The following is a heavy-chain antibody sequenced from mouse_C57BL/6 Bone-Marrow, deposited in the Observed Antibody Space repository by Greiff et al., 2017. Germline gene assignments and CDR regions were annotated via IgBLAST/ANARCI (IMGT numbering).Heavy chain of an antibody. CDR1: GYSITSGYY. CDR2: ISYDGSN. Sequence: VQLQQSGPGLVKPSQSLSLTCSVTGYSITSGYYWNWIRQFPGNKLEWMGYISYDGSNNYNPSLKNRISITRDTSKNQFFLKLNSVTTEDTATYYCARDLGWFAYWGQGTLVTVSA. J-gene: IGHJ3*01. CDR3: ARDLGWFAY. V-gene: IGHV3-6*01. D-gene: IGHD3-1*01.